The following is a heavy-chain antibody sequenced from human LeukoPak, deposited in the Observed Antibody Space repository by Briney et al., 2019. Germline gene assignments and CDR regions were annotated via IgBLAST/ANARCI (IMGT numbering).Heavy chain of an antibody. CDR3: ARIRSYDSSGYYWNDAFDI. CDR1: GGSISSGGYY. CDR2: IYYSGST. J-gene: IGHJ3*02. Sequence: PSETLSLTCTVSGGSISSGGYYWSWIRQHPGKGLEWIGYIYYSGSTYYNPSLKSRVTMSVDTSKNQFSLKLSSVTAADTAVYYCARIRSYDSSGYYWNDAFDIWGQGTMVTVSS. V-gene: IGHV4-31*03. D-gene: IGHD3-22*01.